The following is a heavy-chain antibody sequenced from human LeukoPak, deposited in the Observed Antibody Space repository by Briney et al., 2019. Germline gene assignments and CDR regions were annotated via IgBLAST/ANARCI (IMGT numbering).Heavy chain of an antibody. J-gene: IGHJ3*02. CDR3: ARTTFLDI. CDR2: IDSGGRT. Sequence: GGSLRLSCAASGFTVSSTYMSWVRQAPGKGLEWVSVIDSGGRTNYADSVKGRFTISRDNAKNSLYLQMNSLRVEDTAVYYCARTTFLDIWGQGTMVTVSS. CDR1: GFTVSSTY. V-gene: IGHV3-66*01. D-gene: IGHD3-16*01.